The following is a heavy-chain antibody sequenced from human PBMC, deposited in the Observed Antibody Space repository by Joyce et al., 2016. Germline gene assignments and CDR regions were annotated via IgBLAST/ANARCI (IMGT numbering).Heavy chain of an antibody. J-gene: IGHJ6*02. CDR3: AREARMQLTYYYFGLDV. Sequence: EVQMVESGGRLVQPGGSLRLSCEASGFMFSSYWMLGVRQAQGKVLEWVANINQDGSEKNYVDSVKGGFTISRDNAKKSLYLQMNSLRAEDTAVYYCAREARMQLTYYYFGLDVWGQGTTVVVSS. D-gene: IGHD5-18*01. CDR1: GFMFSSYW. CDR2: INQDGSEK. V-gene: IGHV3-7*01.